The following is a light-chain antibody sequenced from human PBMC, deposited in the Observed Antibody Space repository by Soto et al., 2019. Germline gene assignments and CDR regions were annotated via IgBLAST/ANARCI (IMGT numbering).Light chain of an antibody. Sequence: DIVMTQSPDSLAVSLGERATINCKSSRTVLYSSNNRNYLAWYQHKPGQPPKLLINWASARESGVPDRFSGAGSGTDFTLTISSLQAEAVAVYYCQQYYGTPLTFGGGTMVEIK. CDR1: RTVLYSSNNRNY. CDR3: QQYYGTPLT. J-gene: IGKJ4*01. CDR2: WAS. V-gene: IGKV4-1*01.